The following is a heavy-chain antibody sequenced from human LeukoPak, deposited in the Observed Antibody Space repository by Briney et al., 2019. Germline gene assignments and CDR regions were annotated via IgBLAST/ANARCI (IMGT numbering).Heavy chain of an antibody. J-gene: IGHJ4*02. CDR1: GFTFSAYA. CDR3: AREGSYCGGACYSNYYFDY. CDR2: ISGNGYST. Sequence: GGSLRLSCAASGFTFSAYAMNWVRQAPGKGLEWVSAISGNGYSTYYTDSVKGRFTISRDNSKNTLYLQMNSLRPEDTAVYYCAREGSYCGGACYSNYYFDYWGQGTLVTVSS. V-gene: IGHV3-23*01. D-gene: IGHD2-21*02.